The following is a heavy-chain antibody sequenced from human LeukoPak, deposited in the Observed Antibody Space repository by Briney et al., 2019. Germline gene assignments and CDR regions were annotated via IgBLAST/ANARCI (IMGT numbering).Heavy chain of an antibody. CDR3: ARGLIRFLEWDGQYYFDY. CDR2: TYTSGST. D-gene: IGHD3-3*01. CDR1: GGSISSYY. J-gene: IGHJ4*02. V-gene: IGHV4-4*07. Sequence: SETLSLTCTVSGGSISSYYWSWIRQPAGKGLEWIGRTYTSGSTNYNPSLKSRVTMSVDTSKNRFSLKLSSVTAADTAVYYCARGLIRFLEWDGQYYFDYWGQGTLVTVSS.